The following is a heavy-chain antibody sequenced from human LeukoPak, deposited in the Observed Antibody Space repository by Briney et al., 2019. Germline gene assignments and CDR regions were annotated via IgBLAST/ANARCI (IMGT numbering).Heavy chain of an antibody. CDR2: IYTSGST. CDR3: ARGLWATINY. V-gene: IGHV4-61*02. J-gene: IGHJ4*02. Sequence: SSETLSLTCTVSGGSISSGSYYWSWIRQPAGKGLEWIGRIYTSGSTNYNPSLKSRVTISVDTSKNQFSLKLSSVTAADTAVYYCARGLWATINYWRQGTLVTVSS. CDR1: GGSISSGSYY. D-gene: IGHD5-24*01.